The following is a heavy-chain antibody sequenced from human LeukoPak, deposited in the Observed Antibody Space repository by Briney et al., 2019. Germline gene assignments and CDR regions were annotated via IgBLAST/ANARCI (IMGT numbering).Heavy chain of an antibody. V-gene: IGHV3-48*01. CDR3: TRVLYSSAWYGDHY. CDR1: GFTFSSYS. CDR2: ISSSTTI. J-gene: IGHJ4*02. D-gene: IGHD6-19*01. Sequence: PGGSLRLSCAASGFTFSSYSMNWVRQAPGKGLEWLSYISSSTTIYYADSVQGRFTISRDNAKNSLYLQMNSLRAEDTAVYYCTRVLYSSAWYGDHYWGQGALVTVSS.